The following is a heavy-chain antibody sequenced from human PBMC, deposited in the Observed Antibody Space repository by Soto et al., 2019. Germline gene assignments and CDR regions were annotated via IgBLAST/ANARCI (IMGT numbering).Heavy chain of an antibody. V-gene: IGHV3-21*01. CDR1: GFTFRSFT. Sequence: PGGSLRLSCAASGFTFRSFTMNWVRQAPGKGLEWVSTISSNSAYIYYTDALRGRFTISRDNAKNSLHLQMNSLRAEDTAVYYCTRDASRDSSARGWFDPWGQGTLVTVXS. CDR2: ISSNSAYI. D-gene: IGHD6-13*01. J-gene: IGHJ5*02. CDR3: TRDASRDSSARGWFDP.